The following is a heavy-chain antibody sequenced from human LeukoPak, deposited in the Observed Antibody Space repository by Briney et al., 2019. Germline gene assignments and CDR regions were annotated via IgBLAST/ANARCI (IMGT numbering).Heavy chain of an antibody. D-gene: IGHD6-19*01. Sequence: SETLSLTCTVSGYSISSGYYWGWIRQPPGKGLEWIGYIYYSGSTNYNPSLKSRVTISVDTSKNQFSLKLSSVTAADTAVYYCARGGGWYGNDAFDIWGQGTMVTVSS. CDR1: GYSISSGYY. CDR3: ARGGGWYGNDAFDI. J-gene: IGHJ3*02. V-gene: IGHV4-38-2*02. CDR2: IYYSGST.